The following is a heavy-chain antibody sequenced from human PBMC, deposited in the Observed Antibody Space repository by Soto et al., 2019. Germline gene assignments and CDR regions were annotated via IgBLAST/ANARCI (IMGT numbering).Heavy chain of an antibody. J-gene: IGHJ5*01. CDR2: ISVFNGYA. CDR3: SKNGTSWFAS. V-gene: IGHV1-18*01. CDR1: GYSFYNSG. D-gene: IGHD1-1*01. Sequence: QVQLVQSGPELKKPGASVKVSCKTSGYSFYNSGISWVRQAPGQGLEWMGWISVFNGYAHYAQKFQGRVSMTEDTLTNTAYMELRGLRSDDTAMYYCSKNGTSWFASWGQGTPVTVSS.